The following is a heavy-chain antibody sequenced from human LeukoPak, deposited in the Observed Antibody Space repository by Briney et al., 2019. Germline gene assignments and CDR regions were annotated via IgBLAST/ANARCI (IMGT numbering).Heavy chain of an antibody. D-gene: IGHD6-19*01. CDR1: GLSFSSYG. CDR2: IWYDGSNE. Sequence: PGRSLRLSCAASGLSFSSYGMHWVRQAPDKGLEWVAVIWYDGSNEDYADSVKGRFTISRDNSKNTLYLQMNSLRAEDTAVYYCARGLSSTVAGTPKYYFDYWGQGTLVTVSS. J-gene: IGHJ4*02. V-gene: IGHV3-33*01. CDR3: ARGLSSTVAGTPKYYFDY.